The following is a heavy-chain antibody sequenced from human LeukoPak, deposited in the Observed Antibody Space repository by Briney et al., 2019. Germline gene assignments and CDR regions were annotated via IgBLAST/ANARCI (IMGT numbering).Heavy chain of an antibody. CDR1: GGTFSSYA. CDR3: ASNVWLRGGDYWYFDL. V-gene: IGHV1-69*01. CDR2: IVPILGIA. D-gene: IGHD5-18*01. Sequence: SAKDSSKASGGTFSSYAISWVRQAPGQGLEWMGGIVPILGIASYAQKFQGRVTITADESPSTAFMELRSLRADDTAVYYCASNVWLRGGDYWYFDLWGRGTLVTVSS. J-gene: IGHJ2*01.